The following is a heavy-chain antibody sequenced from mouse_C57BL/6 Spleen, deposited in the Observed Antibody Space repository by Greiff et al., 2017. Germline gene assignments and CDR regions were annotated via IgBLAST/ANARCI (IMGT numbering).Heavy chain of an antibody. CDR3: ARRYYDYDGYFDV. D-gene: IGHD2-4*01. Sequence: QVQLQQPGAELVRPGSSVKLSCKASGYTFTSYWMDWVKQRPGQGLEWIGNIYPSDSETHYNQKFKDKATLTVDKSSSTAYMQLSSLTSEDSAVYDCARRYYDYDGYFDVWGTGTTVTVSS. J-gene: IGHJ1*03. CDR2: IYPSDSET. V-gene: IGHV1-61*01. CDR1: GYTFTSYW.